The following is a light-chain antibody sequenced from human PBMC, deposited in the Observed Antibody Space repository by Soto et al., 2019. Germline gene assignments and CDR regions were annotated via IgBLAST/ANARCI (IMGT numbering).Light chain of an antibody. CDR2: DVN. V-gene: IGLV2-14*01. J-gene: IGLJ1*01. CDR3: SSYTNSRTEV. Sequence: QSALTQPAPVSGSPGQSITISCTGTSSDVGAYNYVSWYQQYPGKAPKLIIYDVNNRPSGVSNRFSGSKSGNTASLTISGLQAEDEADYYCSSYTNSRTEVFGTGTKVTVL. CDR1: SSDVGAYNY.